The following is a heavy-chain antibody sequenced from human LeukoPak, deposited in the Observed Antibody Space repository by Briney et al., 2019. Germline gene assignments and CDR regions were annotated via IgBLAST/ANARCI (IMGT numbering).Heavy chain of an antibody. V-gene: IGHV3-30*02. CDR1: GFTFSSYG. Sequence: GGSLRLSCAASGFTFSSYGMHWVRQAPGKGLEWVAFIRYDGSNKYYADSVKGRFTISRDNSKNTLYLQMNSLRAVDTAVYYCAKDMVRGVITVFDYWGQGTLVTVSS. CDR2: IRYDGSNK. J-gene: IGHJ4*02. CDR3: AKDMVRGVITVFDY. D-gene: IGHD3-10*01.